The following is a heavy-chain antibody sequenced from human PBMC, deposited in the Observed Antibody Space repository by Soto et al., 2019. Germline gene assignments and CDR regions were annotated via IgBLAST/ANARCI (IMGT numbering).Heavy chain of an antibody. D-gene: IGHD4-17*01. Sequence: QVHLVQSGAEVKKPGASVKVSCKASGYPFTSYDMNWVRQATGQGLEWMGWMNANTENTVYAQKFQGRVTMTMDTSISTAYMELSSLTSEDTGVYYCARVVTTEANGGQGTLVTVSP. CDR1: GYPFTSYD. CDR2: MNANTENT. CDR3: ARVVTTEAN. J-gene: IGHJ4*02. V-gene: IGHV1-8*01.